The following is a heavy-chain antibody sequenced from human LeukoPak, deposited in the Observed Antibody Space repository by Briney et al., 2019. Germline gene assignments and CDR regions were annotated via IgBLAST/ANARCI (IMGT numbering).Heavy chain of an antibody. CDR1: GYSISSGYY. V-gene: IGHV4-38-2*02. J-gene: IGHJ4*02. CDR3: ARDGVGATPDY. D-gene: IGHD1-26*01. Sequence: PSETLSLTCAVSGYSISSGYYWSWIRQPPGKGLEWIGSIYHSGSTYYNPSLKSRVTISVDTSKNQISLKLSSVTAADAVVYYCARDGVGATPDYWGQGTLVTVSS. CDR2: IYHSGST.